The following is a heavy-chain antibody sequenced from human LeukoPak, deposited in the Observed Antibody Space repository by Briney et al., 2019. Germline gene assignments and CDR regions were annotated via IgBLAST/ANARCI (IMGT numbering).Heavy chain of an antibody. V-gene: IGHV1-2*02. Sequence: ASVKVSCKASGYTFTGYYMHWVRQAPGQGLEWMGWINPNSGGTNYAQTFQGRVTMTRDTSISTAYMELSRLRSDDTAVYYCARKWYCYDSRGYHLHVFNIGGKGKMATVSS. D-gene: IGHD3-22*01. CDR1: GYTFTGYY. CDR2: INPNSGGT. J-gene: IGHJ3*02. CDR3: ARKWYCYDSRGYHLHVFNI.